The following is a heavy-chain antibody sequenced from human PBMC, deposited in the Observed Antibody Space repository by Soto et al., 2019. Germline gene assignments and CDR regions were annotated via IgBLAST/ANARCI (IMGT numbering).Heavy chain of an antibody. CDR2: ISSNGGST. CDR3: ARGGYCSGGSCYSYQRPWYFDV. V-gene: IGHV3-64*02. J-gene: IGHJ2*01. D-gene: IGHD2-15*01. CDR1: GFTFSNYV. Sequence: GGSLRLSCAASGFTFSNYVMHWVRQAPGKGLEYVSVISSNGGSTYYADSVKGRFTISRDNSKNTLYLEMGSLRAEDMATYYCARGGYCSGGSCYSYQRPWYFDVWGRGTLVTVSS.